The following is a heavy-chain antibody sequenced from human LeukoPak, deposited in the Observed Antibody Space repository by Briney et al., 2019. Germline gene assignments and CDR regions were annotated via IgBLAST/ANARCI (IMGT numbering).Heavy chain of an antibody. CDR2: IIPIFGTA. D-gene: IGHD3-10*01. CDR3: AREGSGSGSGNYYYYYMDV. Sequence: SVKVSCKASGGTFSSYAISWVRQAPGQGLEWMGGIIPIFGTANYAQKFQGRVTITTDESTSAAYMELSSLRSEDTAVYYCAREGSGSGSGNYYYYYMDVWGKGTTVTVSS. V-gene: IGHV1-69*05. J-gene: IGHJ6*03. CDR1: GGTFSSYA.